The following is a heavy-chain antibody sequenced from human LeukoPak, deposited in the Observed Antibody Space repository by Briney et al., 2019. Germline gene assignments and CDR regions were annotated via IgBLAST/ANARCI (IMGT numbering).Heavy chain of an antibody. V-gene: IGHV4-39*01. CDR3: ARGGGLCYN. D-gene: IGHD2-8*02. J-gene: IGHJ4*02. CDR1: GGSISSSSYY. CDR2: IYYSGST. Sequence: SETLSLTCTVSGGSISSSSYYWGWIRQPPGKGLEWIGSIYYSGSTYYNPSLKSRVTISVDTSKNQFSLKLSSVTAADTAVYYCARGGGLCYNWGQGSLVAVSS.